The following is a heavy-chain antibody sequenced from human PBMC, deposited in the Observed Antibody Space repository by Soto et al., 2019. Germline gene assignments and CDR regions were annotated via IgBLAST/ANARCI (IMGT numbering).Heavy chain of an antibody. CDR1: GYSISSGYY. Sequence: SETLSLTCAVSGYSISSGYYWGWIRQPPGKGLEWIGTIYDSGNIYYNPSLKSRVSISVDTSKNQFSLKVTSVTAADTAVYYCARGGPSGSSWYIRRDYYYGMDVRGQGTTVTVSS. CDR3: ARGGPSGSSWYIRRDYYYGMDV. D-gene: IGHD6-13*01. CDR2: IYDSGNI. J-gene: IGHJ6*02. V-gene: IGHV4-38-2*01.